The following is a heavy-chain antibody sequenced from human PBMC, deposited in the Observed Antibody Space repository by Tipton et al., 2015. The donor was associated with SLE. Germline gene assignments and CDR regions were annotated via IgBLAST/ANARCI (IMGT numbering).Heavy chain of an antibody. J-gene: IGHJ4*02. D-gene: IGHD3-22*01. CDR1: GGSISSFY. CDR2: IYYSGST. Sequence: TLSLTCSVSGGSISSFYWSWIRQPPGKGLEWIGYIYYSGSTNYNPSLKSRVTIPVDTSKNQFSLKLSSVTAADTAVSYCARSRYYYDSKFDYWGQGTLVTVSS. CDR3: ARSRYYYDSKFDY. V-gene: IGHV4-59*01.